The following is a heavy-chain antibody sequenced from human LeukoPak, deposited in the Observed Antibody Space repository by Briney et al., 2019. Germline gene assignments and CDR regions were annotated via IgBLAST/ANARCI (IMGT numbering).Heavy chain of an antibody. CDR3: AAGWGFFDH. V-gene: IGHV3-66*01. J-gene: IGHJ4*02. CDR2: IYSGGNT. CDR1: GVSVSSKY. D-gene: IGHD7-27*01. Sequence: GGSLRLSCAASGVSVSSKYMSWVRQAPGKGPEWVSIIYSGGNTYYADTVKGRFTISRDNSKNTLYLQMDSLRAEDAAVYYCAAGWGFFDHWGQGTLVTVSS.